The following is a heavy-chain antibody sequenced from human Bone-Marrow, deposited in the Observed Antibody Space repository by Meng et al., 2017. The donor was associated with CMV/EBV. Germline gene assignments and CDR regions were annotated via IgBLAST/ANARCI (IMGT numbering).Heavy chain of an antibody. Sequence: GESLKISCAASGFTFTDYGMHWVRQAPGKGLEWVAVIWFDGFNIYYADSVKGRFTISRDNSKNTLYLQMNSLRAEDTAVYYCAKDTVSPARPYYYYGMDAWGPGTTVTVSS. CDR1: GFTFTDYG. J-gene: IGHJ6*02. V-gene: IGHV3-33*06. CDR2: IWFDGFNI. CDR3: AKDTVSPARPYYYYGMDA. D-gene: IGHD6-6*01.